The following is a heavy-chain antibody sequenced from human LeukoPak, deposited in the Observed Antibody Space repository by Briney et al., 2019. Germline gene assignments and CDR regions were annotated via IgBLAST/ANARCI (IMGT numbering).Heavy chain of an antibody. CDR1: GFTFSSYA. J-gene: IGHJ4*02. CDR3: AKVDPMVRGVIPPVDY. CDR2: ISGSGGST. Sequence: SGGSLRLSCAASGFTFSSYAMSWVRQAPGKGLEWVSAISGSGGSTYYADSVKGRFTISRDNSKNTLYLQMNSLRAEDTAVYYCAKVDPMVRGVIPPVDYWGQGTLVTVSS. D-gene: IGHD3-10*01. V-gene: IGHV3-23*01.